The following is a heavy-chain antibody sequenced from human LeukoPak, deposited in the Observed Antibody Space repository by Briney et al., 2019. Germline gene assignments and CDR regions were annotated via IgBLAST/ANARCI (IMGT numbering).Heavy chain of an antibody. J-gene: IGHJ3*02. D-gene: IGHD5-12*01. CDR2: IYSGGST. V-gene: IGHV4-39*01. CDR3: ARHSRSGSGGYENAFDI. Sequence: PSETLSLTCTVSGGSISSSSYYWDWIRQSPGKGLEWIGNIYSGGSTYYTPSLKSRVTISVDTSRNQFSLKLSSVTAADTAIYFCARHSRSGSGGYENAFDIWGQGTMVTVSS. CDR1: GGSISSSSYY.